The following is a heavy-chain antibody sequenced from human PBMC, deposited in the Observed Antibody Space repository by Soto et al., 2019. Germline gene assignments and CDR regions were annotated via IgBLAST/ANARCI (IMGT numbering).Heavy chain of an antibody. D-gene: IGHD2-2*02. CDR1: GYTFTSYG. J-gene: IGHJ3*02. CDR3: ARVVGDIVVVPAATPDAFDI. Sequence: ASVKVSCKASGYTFTSYGISWVRQAPGQGLEWMGWISAYNGNTNYAHKLQGRVTMTTDTSTSTAYMELRSLRSDDTAVYYCARVVGDIVVVPAATPDAFDIWGQGTMVTVSS. CDR2: ISAYNGNT. V-gene: IGHV1-18*01.